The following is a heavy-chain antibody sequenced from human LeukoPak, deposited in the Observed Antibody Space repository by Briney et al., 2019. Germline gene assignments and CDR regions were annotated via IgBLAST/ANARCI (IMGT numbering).Heavy chain of an antibody. CDR1: GGSISSYY. CDR3: ARQRRDDAFDI. J-gene: IGHJ3*02. CDR2: IYYSGST. V-gene: IGHV4-59*08. Sequence: SETLSLTCTVSGGSISSYYWSWIRQPPGKGLEWIGYIYYSGSTNYNPSLKSRVTISVDTSKNQFSLKLSSVTAADTAVYYCARQRRDDAFDIWGQGTMVTVSS.